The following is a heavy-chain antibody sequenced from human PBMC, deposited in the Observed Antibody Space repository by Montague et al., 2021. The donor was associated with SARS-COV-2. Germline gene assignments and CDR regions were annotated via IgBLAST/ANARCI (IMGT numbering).Heavy chain of an antibody. J-gene: IGHJ4*02. CDR3: ARESLHLTGYYNDYFDY. Sequence: TLSLTCTVSGGSISSGSYYWNWIRQPAGKGLEWIGRIYTSGSTNYNPSLKSRVTISVDTSKGQSSLKLSSVTAADTAVYYCARESLHLTGYYNDYFDYWAREPWSPFPQ. V-gene: IGHV4-61*02. CDR1: GGSISSGSYY. CDR2: IYTSGST. D-gene: IGHD3-9*01.